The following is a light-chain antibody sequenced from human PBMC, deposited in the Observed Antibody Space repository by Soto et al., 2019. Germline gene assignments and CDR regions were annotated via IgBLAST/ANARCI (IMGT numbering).Light chain of an antibody. CDR2: HVS. J-gene: IGLJ2*01. Sequence: QSALTQPASVSGSPGPSITIPCTGTSSDAGGNNYVSWYQQYPGKAPKLIIYHVSDRPSGVSNRFSGSKSGSTASLTISGLQAEDEADYYCSSHVGTSTPHVAFVVGTKLTVL. V-gene: IGLV2-14*03. CDR1: SSDAGGNNY. CDR3: SSHVGTSTPHVA.